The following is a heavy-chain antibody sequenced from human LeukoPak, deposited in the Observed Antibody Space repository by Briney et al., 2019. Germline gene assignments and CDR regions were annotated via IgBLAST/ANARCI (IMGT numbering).Heavy chain of an antibody. CDR2: INPNNGGT. D-gene: IGHD5-18*01. CDR3: ARGRERGYSYSWFDP. J-gene: IGHJ5*02. V-gene: IGHV1-2*02. CDR1: GYTFTGYY. Sequence: ASVKVSCKASGYTFTGYYMHWVRQAPGQGLEWMGWINPNNGGTNYAQKFQGRVTMTRNTSISTAYMELSSLRSEDTAVYYCARGRERGYSYSWFDPWGQGTLVTVSS.